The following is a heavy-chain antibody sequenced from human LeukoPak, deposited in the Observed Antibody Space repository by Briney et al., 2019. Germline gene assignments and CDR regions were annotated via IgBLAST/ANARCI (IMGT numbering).Heavy chain of an antibody. Sequence: GASVKVSCKASGYTFTSYGISWVRQAPGQGLEWMGWISAYNGNTNYAQKLQGRVTMTTDTSTSTAYMELRSLRSDDTAVYYCARLGEYCSSTSCYLEPVDYWGQGTLATVSS. CDR2: ISAYNGNT. J-gene: IGHJ4*02. CDR3: ARLGEYCSSTSCYLEPVDY. D-gene: IGHD2-2*01. CDR1: GYTFTSYG. V-gene: IGHV1-18*01.